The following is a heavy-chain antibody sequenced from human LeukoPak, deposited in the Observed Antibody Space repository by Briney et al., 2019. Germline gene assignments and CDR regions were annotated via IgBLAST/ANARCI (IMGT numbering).Heavy chain of an antibody. V-gene: IGHV3-23*01. CDR3: AKTLSSGYLFDY. CDR1: GFTFSSYA. J-gene: IGHJ4*02. D-gene: IGHD3-22*01. CDR2: ISGSGLST. Sequence: GGSLRLSCAASGFTFSSYAMSWVRQAPGKGLEWVSAISGSGLSTYYADSVKGRFTISRDNPQNTLYLQMNSLRAEDTAVYYCAKTLSSGYLFDYWGQGTLVTVSS.